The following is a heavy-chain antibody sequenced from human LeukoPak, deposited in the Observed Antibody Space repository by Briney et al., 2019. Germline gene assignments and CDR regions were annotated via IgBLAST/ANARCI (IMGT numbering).Heavy chain of an antibody. V-gene: IGHV3-15*01. CDR2: IKSKTDGGTT. Sequence: GGSLRLSCAASGFTFSNAWMSWVRQAPGKGLEWVGRIKSKTDGGTTDYAAPVKGRFTISRDDSKNTLYLQMNSLRAEDTAVYYCAKETLYTVTTLHYFDYWGQGTLVTVSS. D-gene: IGHD4-17*01. CDR3: AKETLYTVTTLHYFDY. J-gene: IGHJ4*02. CDR1: GFTFSNAW.